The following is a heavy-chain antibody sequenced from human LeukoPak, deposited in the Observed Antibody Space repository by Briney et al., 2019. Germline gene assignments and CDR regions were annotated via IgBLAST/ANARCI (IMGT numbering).Heavy chain of an antibody. J-gene: IGHJ4*02. Sequence: GGSQRLSCAASGLTIKNYWMSWVRHATGKGLEWVAHIKEDRTEEHYLDSVKSRFTISKDDAKSSLYLQMSSLTTEDTAVYYCVRGGWELDYWGQGTLVTVSP. CDR1: GLTIKNYW. D-gene: IGHD1-26*01. CDR3: VRGGWELDY. V-gene: IGHV3-7*01. CDR2: IKEDRTEE.